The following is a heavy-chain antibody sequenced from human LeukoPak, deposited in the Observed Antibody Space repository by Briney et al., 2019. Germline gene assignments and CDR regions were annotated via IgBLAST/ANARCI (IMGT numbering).Heavy chain of an antibody. Sequence: PGGSLRLSCAASGFTFSSYGMHSVRQAPGKGLEWVAFIRYDGSNKYYADSVKGRFTISRDNSKNTLYLQMNSLRAEDTAVYYCAKDPCSSTSCYIDYWGQGTLVTVSS. V-gene: IGHV3-30*02. J-gene: IGHJ4*02. CDR2: IRYDGSNK. CDR1: GFTFSSYG. CDR3: AKDPCSSTSCYIDY. D-gene: IGHD2-2*02.